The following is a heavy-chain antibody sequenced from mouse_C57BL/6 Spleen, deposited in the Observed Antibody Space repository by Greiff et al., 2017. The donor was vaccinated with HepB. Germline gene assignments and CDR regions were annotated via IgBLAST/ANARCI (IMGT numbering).Heavy chain of an antibody. D-gene: IGHD2-12*01. CDR1: GYTFTSYG. V-gene: IGHV1-81*01. J-gene: IGHJ2*01. CDR3: AREGSYEAFDY. Sequence: QVQLKESGAELARPGASVKLSCKASGYTFTSYGISWVKQRTGQGLEWIGEIYPRSGNTYYNEKFKGKATLTADKSSSTAYMELRSLTSEDSAVYFCAREGSYEAFDYWGQGTTLTVAS. CDR2: IYPRSGNT.